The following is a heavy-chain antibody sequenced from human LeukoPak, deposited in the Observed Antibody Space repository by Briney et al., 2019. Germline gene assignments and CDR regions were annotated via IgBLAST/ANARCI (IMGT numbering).Heavy chain of an antibody. D-gene: IGHD3-3*01. CDR1: EVTFRSYS. J-gene: IGHJ4*02. Sequence: PGGSLRLSCAASEVTFRSYSMNWVRQAPGKGLEWVSSISSSSKYIYYADSVKGRFTISRDNAKNSLYLQMNSLRAEDTAVYYCAREPFWSGYYSNLHFDYWGQGTLVTVSS. CDR2: ISSSSKYI. CDR3: AREPFWSGYYSNLHFDY. V-gene: IGHV3-21*01.